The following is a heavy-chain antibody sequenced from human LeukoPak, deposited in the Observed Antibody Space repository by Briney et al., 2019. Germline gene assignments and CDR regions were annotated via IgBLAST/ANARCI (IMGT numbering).Heavy chain of an antibody. D-gene: IGHD6-13*01. CDR3: ARGSGRQQLEQNY. Sequence: GGSLRLSCAASGFTFTSYWMSWVRQAPGRGPEWVAIISQDGSVKWSVDSVKGRFTISRDNAKNSLYLEMNSLRAEDTAVYYCARGSGRQQLEQNYWGEGNMVTVSS. J-gene: IGHJ4*02. CDR1: GFTFTSYW. V-gene: IGHV3-7*01. CDR2: ISQDGSVK.